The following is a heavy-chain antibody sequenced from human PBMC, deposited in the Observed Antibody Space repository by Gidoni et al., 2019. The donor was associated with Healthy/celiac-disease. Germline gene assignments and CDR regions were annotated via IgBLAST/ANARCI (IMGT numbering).Heavy chain of an antibody. D-gene: IGHD5-12*01. J-gene: IGHJ6*02. V-gene: IGHV3-23*01. Sequence: EVQLFESGGGLVQPGGSLRLSCAASGFPFSSSAMSWVRQAPGKGLEWVSAISGSGGSTYYADSVKGRFTISRDNSKNTLYLQMNSLRAEDTAVYYCAKVGYSGYSTYYYGMDVWGQGTTVTVSS. CDR2: ISGSGGST. CDR3: AKVGYSGYSTYYYGMDV. CDR1: GFPFSSSA.